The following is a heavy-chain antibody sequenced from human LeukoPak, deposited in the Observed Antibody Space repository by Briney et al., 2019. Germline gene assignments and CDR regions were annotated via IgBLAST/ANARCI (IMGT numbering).Heavy chain of an antibody. CDR2: INPNSGGT. J-gene: IGHJ4*02. V-gene: IGHV1-2*06. Sequence: GASVKVSCKASGYTFTGYYMHWVRQAPGQGLEWMGRINPNSGGTNYAQKFQGSVTMTRDTSISTAYMELSRLRSDDTAVYYCARGWVLLGSWTDYWGQGTLVTVSS. D-gene: IGHD1-26*01. CDR1: GYTFTGYY. CDR3: ARGWVLLGSWTDY.